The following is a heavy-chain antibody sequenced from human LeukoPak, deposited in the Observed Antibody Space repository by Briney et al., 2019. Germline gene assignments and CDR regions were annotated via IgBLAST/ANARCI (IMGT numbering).Heavy chain of an antibody. CDR2: MNPNSGNT. D-gene: IGHD3-3*01. V-gene: IGHV1-8*01. Sequence: ASVKVSCKASGYTFTSYDINWVRQATGQGLEWMGWMNPNSGNTGYAQKFQGRVTMTRNTSISTAYMELSSLRSEDTAVYYCARVQGFWLRPYFDYWGQGILVTVSS. CDR1: GYTFTSYD. CDR3: ARVQGFWLRPYFDY. J-gene: IGHJ4*02.